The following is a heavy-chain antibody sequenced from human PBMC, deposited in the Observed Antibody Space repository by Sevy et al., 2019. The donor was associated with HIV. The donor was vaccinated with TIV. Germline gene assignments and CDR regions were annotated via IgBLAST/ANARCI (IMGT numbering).Heavy chain of an antibody. D-gene: IGHD2-2*01. Sequence: GGSLRLSCAASGFTFTDYYMSWIRQAPGKGLEWLSYISSSGDTIQYAYSVKGRFTISRDNAKNSLSLQMNSLRAEDTAVYYCARESRTRFTDCWGQGTLVTVSS. CDR1: GFTFTDYY. V-gene: IGHV3-11*01. J-gene: IGHJ4*02. CDR2: ISSSGDTI. CDR3: ARESRTRFTDC.